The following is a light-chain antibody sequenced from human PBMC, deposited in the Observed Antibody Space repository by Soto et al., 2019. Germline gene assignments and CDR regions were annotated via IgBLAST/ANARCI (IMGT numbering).Light chain of an antibody. CDR1: QGIKND. CDR2: AAS. Sequence: AIQMTQSPSSLSASVGDRVTITCRASQGIKNDLGWYQQKPGRAPKLLIYAASSLQGGVPSRFSGSGSGTDFTLTISSLQPEDFETYYCLHDYDYPLTFGGGTKVDIK. CDR3: LHDYDYPLT. V-gene: IGKV1-6*02. J-gene: IGKJ4*01.